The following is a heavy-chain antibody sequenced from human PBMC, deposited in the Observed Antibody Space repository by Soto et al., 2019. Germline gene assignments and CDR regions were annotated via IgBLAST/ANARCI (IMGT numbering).Heavy chain of an antibody. CDR2: IIPIFGTA. D-gene: IGHD6-13*01. Sequence: GASVKVSCKASGGTFSSYANSWVRQAPGQGLEWMGGIIPIFGTANYAQKFQGRVTITADESTSTAYMELSSLRSEDTAVYYCASSLAAAGPYYFDYWGRGTLVTVSS. CDR3: ASSLAAAGPYYFDY. J-gene: IGHJ4*02. V-gene: IGHV1-69*13. CDR1: GGTFSSYA.